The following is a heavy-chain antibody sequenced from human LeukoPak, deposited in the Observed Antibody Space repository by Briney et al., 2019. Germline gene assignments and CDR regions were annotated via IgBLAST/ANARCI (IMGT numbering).Heavy chain of an antibody. J-gene: IGHJ1*01. CDR3: ARDDTGGFQH. D-gene: IGHD1-14*01. Sequence: GASVKVSCKASGYTFTGSYMHWVRQAPGQGLEWMGWINPNTGGTNYAQQFQGRVTMTRDTSISTAYMELSRLKSDDTAVYYCARDDTGGFQHWGQGTLVTVSS. V-gene: IGHV1-2*02. CDR1: GYTFTGSY. CDR2: INPNTGGT.